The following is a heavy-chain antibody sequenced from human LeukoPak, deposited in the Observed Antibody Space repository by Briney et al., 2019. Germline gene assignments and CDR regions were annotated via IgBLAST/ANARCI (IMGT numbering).Heavy chain of an antibody. Sequence: PAGSLRLSCAASGFTFSSYDMHWVRHATGKGLEWVSAIGTAGDTYYPGSVKGRFTISRENAKNSLYLQMNSLRAGDTAVYYCARASDYYDSSGYYTFFDYWGQGTLVTVSS. V-gene: IGHV3-13*01. D-gene: IGHD3-22*01. J-gene: IGHJ4*02. CDR3: ARASDYYDSSGYYTFFDY. CDR2: IGTAGDT. CDR1: GFTFSSYD.